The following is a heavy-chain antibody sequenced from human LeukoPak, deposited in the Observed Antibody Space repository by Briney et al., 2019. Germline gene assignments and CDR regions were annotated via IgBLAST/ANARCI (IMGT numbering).Heavy chain of an antibody. CDR2: INPSGGST. Sequence: ASVKVSCQASGYTFTSYYMHWVRQASGQGLEWMGIINPSGGSTSYAQKFQGRVTMTRDTSTSTVYMELRSLRSDDTAVYYCARDRPTTVVTLYYYYYGMDVWGQGTTVTVSS. J-gene: IGHJ6*02. D-gene: IGHD4-23*01. V-gene: IGHV1-46*01. CDR3: ARDRPTTVVTLYYYYYGMDV. CDR1: GYTFTSYY.